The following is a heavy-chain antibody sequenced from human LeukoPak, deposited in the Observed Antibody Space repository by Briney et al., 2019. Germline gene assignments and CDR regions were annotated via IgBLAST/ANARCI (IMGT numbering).Heavy chain of an antibody. Sequence: GGSLRLSCAASGFTFSSYGMHWVRQAPGKGLEWVANIKQDGSEKYYVDSVKGRFTISRDNAKNSLYLQMNSLRAEDTAVYYCARDWGGKGDYWGQGTLVTVSS. J-gene: IGHJ4*02. D-gene: IGHD4-23*01. V-gene: IGHV3-7*01. CDR2: IKQDGSEK. CDR1: GFTFSSYG. CDR3: ARDWGGKGDY.